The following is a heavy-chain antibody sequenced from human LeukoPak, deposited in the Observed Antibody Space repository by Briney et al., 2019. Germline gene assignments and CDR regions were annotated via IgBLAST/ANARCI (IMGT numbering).Heavy chain of an antibody. J-gene: IGHJ5*02. CDR1: GFTFSSYA. Sequence: GGSLRLSCAASGFTFSSYAMHWVRQAPGKGLEWVAVISYDGSNKYYADSVKGRFTISRDNAKNSLYLQMNSLRAEDTALYYCAREGGYNSAWFDPWGQGTLVTVSS. CDR3: AREGGYNSAWFDP. V-gene: IGHV3-30*07. D-gene: IGHD5-24*01. CDR2: ISYDGSNK.